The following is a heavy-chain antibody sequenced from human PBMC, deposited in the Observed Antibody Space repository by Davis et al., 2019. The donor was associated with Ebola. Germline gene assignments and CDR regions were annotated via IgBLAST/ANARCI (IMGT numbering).Heavy chain of an antibody. CDR2: VRYDESNK. CDR1: GFTFSSFG. Sequence: GESLKISCAASGFTFSSFGFHWVRQAPGKGLEWVAFVRYDESNKYYEDSVKGRFTISRDNAKNSLYLQMNSLRAEDTAVYYCARRIDYWGQGTLVTVSS. J-gene: IGHJ4*02. CDR3: ARRIDY. V-gene: IGHV3-30*02.